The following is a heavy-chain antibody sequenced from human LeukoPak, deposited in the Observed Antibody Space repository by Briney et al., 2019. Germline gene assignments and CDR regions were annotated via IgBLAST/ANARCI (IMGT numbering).Heavy chain of an antibody. CDR1: GGTFSSYV. D-gene: IGHD3-9*01. CDR2: IIPIFGTA. Sequence: SVKVSCKASGGTFSSYVISWVRQAPGQGLEWMGGIIPIFGTANYAQKFQGRVTITADKSTSTAYMELSSLRSEDTAVYYCAKDGDYDTLTGWSYTLYYFDYWGQGTLVTVSS. CDR3: AKDGDYDTLTGWSYTLYYFDY. J-gene: IGHJ4*02. V-gene: IGHV1-69*06.